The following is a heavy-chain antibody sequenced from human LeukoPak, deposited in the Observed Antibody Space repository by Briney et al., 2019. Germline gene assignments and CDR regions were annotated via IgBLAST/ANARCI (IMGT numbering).Heavy chain of an antibody. Sequence: SETLSLTCTVSGYSISSGYYWGWIRQPPGKGLEWIGEIYHSGSTNYNPSLKSRVTISVDKSKNQFSLKLSSVTAADTAVYYCARDYYDSSGYNSYFQHWGQGTLVTVSS. V-gene: IGHV4-38-2*02. CDR2: IYHSGST. J-gene: IGHJ1*01. CDR3: ARDYYDSSGYNSYFQH. D-gene: IGHD3-22*01. CDR1: GYSISSGYY.